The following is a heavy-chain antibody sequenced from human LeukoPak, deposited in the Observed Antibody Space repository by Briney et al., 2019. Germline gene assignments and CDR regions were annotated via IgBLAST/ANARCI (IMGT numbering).Heavy chain of an antibody. CDR2: IYYSGST. J-gene: IGHJ1*01. Sequence: PSETLSLTCTVSGGSISSYYWSWIRQPPGKGLEWIGYIYYSGSTNYNPSLKSRVTISVDTSKNQFSLKLSSVTAADTAVYYCAREMAVAGRSYLQHWGQGTLVTVSS. CDR3: AREMAVAGRSYLQH. V-gene: IGHV4-59*01. D-gene: IGHD6-19*01. CDR1: GGSISSYY.